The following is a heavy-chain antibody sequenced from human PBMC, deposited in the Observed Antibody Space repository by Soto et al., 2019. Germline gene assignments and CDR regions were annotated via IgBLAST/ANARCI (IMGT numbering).Heavy chain of an antibody. V-gene: IGHV3-33*01. CDR1: GFTFSNYG. J-gene: IGHJ4*02. CDR3: ARDGDVNTGFGKDY. Sequence: QVQLVESGGGVVQPGRSLRLSCAASGFTFSNYGMHWVRQAPGKGLEWVAFIWYDGGNKYYAESVKGRFTISKDNSKNTRYLQMNSLRAEDTAVYYCARDGDVNTGFGKDYWGQGTLVTVSS. D-gene: IGHD3-16*01. CDR2: IWYDGGNK.